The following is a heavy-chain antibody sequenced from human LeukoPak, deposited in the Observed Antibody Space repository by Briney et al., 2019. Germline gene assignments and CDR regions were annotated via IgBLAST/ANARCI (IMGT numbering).Heavy chain of an antibody. CDR2: INPSGGST. V-gene: IGHV1-46*01. J-gene: IGHJ4*02. CDR1: GYTFTSYK. Sequence: ASVKVPCKASGYTFTSYKMHWVRQAPGQGLEWMGIINPSGGSTTYAQKFQGRITMTRDTSTYTVYMELSSLRSEDTATYYCARGQEYSYELDSWGQGTLVTVSP. CDR3: ARGQEYSYELDS. D-gene: IGHD5-18*01.